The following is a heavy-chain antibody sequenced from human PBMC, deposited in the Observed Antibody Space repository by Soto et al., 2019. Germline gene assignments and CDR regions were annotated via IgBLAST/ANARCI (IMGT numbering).Heavy chain of an antibody. Sequence: PSETLSLTCTVSGGSISSYYWSWIRQPPGKGLEWIGYIYYSGSTNYNPSLKSRVTISVDTSKNQFSLKLSSVTAADTAVYYCAVVVPAPGGYFDYWGQGTPVTVSS. J-gene: IGHJ4*02. V-gene: IGHV4-59*08. CDR2: IYYSGST. D-gene: IGHD2-2*01. CDR3: AVVVPAPGGYFDY. CDR1: GGSISSYY.